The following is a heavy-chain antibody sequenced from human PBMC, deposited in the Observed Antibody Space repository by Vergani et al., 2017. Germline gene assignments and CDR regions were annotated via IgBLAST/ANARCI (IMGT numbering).Heavy chain of an antibody. V-gene: IGHV3-30-3*01. Sequence: QVQLVESGGGVVQPGRSLRLSCAASGFTFSSYAMHWVRQAPGKGLEWVAVISYDGSNKYYADSVKGRFTISRDNSKNTLYLQMNSLRAEDTAVYYCAKGSCSSTSCYNWFDPWGQGTLVTVSS. D-gene: IGHD2-2*01. J-gene: IGHJ5*02. CDR3: AKGSCSSTSCYNWFDP. CDR2: ISYDGSNK. CDR1: GFTFSSYA.